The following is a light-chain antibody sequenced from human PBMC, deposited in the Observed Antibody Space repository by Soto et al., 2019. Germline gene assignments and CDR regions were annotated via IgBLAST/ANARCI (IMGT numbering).Light chain of an antibody. CDR1: QSVRTY. V-gene: IGKV3-11*01. J-gene: IGKJ1*01. Sequence: EIVLTQSPATLSLSPGERATLSCRASQSVRTYLAWYQQKPGQAPRLLIYDASNRATGIPARFSGSGSGTDLTLTISSLEPEDFAVYYCQQRSNGPWTFGQGTKVDIK. CDR2: DAS. CDR3: QQRSNGPWT.